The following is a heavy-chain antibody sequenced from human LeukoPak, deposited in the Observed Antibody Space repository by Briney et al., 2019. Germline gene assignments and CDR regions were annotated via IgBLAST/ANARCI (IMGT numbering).Heavy chain of an antibody. CDR3: ARIPGKQWLSYYYYYGMDV. CDR1: GYTFTSYD. D-gene: IGHD6-19*01. V-gene: IGHV1-8*01. CDR2: MNPNSGNT. J-gene: IGHJ6*02. Sequence: GASVKVSCKASGYTFTSYDINWVRQATGQGLEWMGWMNPNSGNTGYAQKFQGRVTMTRNTSISTAYMELSSLRSEDTAVYYCARIPGKQWLSYYYYYGMDVWGQGTTVTVSS.